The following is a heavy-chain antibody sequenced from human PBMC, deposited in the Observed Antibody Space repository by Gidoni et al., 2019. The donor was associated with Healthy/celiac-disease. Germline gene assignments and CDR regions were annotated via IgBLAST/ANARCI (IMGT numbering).Heavy chain of an antibody. CDR3: ARVGGIVVVPAAMGWFDP. CDR2: IIPILGIA. V-gene: IGHV1-69*02. D-gene: IGHD2-2*01. Sequence: QVQLVQSGAEVKKPGSSVTVSCKASGGTFSSYTISWVRQAPGQGLEWMGRIIPILGIANYAQKFQGRVTITADKSTSTAYMELSSLRSEDTAVYYCARVGGIVVVPAAMGWFDPWGQGTLVTVSS. J-gene: IGHJ5*02. CDR1: GGTFSSYT.